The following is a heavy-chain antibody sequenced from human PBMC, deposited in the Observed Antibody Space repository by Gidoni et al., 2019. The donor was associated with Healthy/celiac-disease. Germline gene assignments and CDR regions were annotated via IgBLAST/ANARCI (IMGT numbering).Heavy chain of an antibody. CDR1: GFTFDDYT. D-gene: IGHD3-10*01. CDR3: ATTRGGSGSYYPY. V-gene: IGHV3-43*01. Sequence: EVQLVESGGVVVQPGGSLRLSCAASGFTFDDYTMHWVRQAPGKGLEWVSLISWDGGSTYYADSVKGRFTISRDNSKNSLYLQMNSLRTEDTALYYCATTRGGSGSYYPYWGQGTLVTVSS. J-gene: IGHJ4*02. CDR2: ISWDGGST.